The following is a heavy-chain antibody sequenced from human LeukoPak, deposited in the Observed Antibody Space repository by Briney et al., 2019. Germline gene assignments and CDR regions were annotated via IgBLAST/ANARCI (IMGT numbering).Heavy chain of an antibody. CDR3: ASYDFWSGYSNYFEY. Sequence: SETLSLTCTVSGGSISSSSYYWGWIRQPPGKGLEWIGSIYYSGSTYYNPSLKSRVTISVDTSKNHFSLKLSSVTAADTAVYYCASYDFWSGYSNYFEYWGQGTLVTVSS. V-gene: IGHV4-39*02. D-gene: IGHD3-3*01. J-gene: IGHJ4*02. CDR2: IYYSGST. CDR1: GGSISSSSYY.